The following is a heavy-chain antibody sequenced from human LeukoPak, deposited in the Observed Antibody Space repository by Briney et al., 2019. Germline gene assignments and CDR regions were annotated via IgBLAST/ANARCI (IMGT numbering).Heavy chain of an antibody. CDR2: IYTSGST. CDR3: ARDGEVGPPTVTPIEYFRH. D-gene: IGHD4-17*01. CDR1: GGSISSYY. V-gene: IGHV4-4*07. Sequence: PSETLSLTCTVSGGSISSYYWSWIRQPAGKGLEWIGRIYTSGSTNYNPSLKSRVTMSVDTSKNQFSLKLSSVTAADTAVYYCARDGEVGPPTVTPIEYFRHWGQGTLVTVSS. J-gene: IGHJ1*01.